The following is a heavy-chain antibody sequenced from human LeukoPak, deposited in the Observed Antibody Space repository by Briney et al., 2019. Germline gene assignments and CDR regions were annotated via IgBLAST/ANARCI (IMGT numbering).Heavy chain of an antibody. Sequence: ASVKVSCKASGYTFTSYAMHWVRQAPGQRLEWMGWINAGDGNTKYSQKFQGRVTITRDTSASTAYRELSSLRSEDTAVYYCARDFASEGYSYGSLYFDYWGQGTLVTVSS. CDR1: GYTFTSYA. D-gene: IGHD5-18*01. CDR2: INAGDGNT. V-gene: IGHV1-3*01. CDR3: ARDFASEGYSYGSLYFDY. J-gene: IGHJ4*02.